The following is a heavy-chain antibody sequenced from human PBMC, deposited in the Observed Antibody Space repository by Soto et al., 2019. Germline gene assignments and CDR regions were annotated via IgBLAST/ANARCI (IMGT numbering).Heavy chain of an antibody. D-gene: IGHD5-12*01. CDR2: INHSGST. CDR3: ARGTDSGYAAGYYYYMDV. CDR1: GGYFRGYY. V-gene: IGHV4-34*01. Sequence: SEPLPLPCAVYGGYFRGYYWRWIRKPTGKGLEWIGEINHSGSTNYNPSLKSRVTISVDTSKNQFSLKLSSVTAADTAVYYCARGTDSGYAAGYYYYMDVWGKGTTVTGSS. J-gene: IGHJ6*03.